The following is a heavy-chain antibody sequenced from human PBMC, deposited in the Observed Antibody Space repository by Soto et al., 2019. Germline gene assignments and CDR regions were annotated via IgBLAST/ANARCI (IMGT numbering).Heavy chain of an antibody. CDR3: ARARRFLEWFFDY. CDR2: INHSGST. D-gene: IGHD3-3*01. CDR1: GGSFSGYY. J-gene: IGHJ4*02. Sequence: SETLSLTCAVYGGSFSGYYWSWIRQPPGKGLEWIGEINHSGSTNYNPSLKSRVTISVDTSKNQFSLKLSSVTAADTAVYYCARARRFLEWFFDYWGQGTLVTVSS. V-gene: IGHV4-34*01.